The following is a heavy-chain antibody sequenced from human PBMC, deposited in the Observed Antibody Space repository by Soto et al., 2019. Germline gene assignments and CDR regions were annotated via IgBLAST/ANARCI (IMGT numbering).Heavy chain of an antibody. V-gene: IGHV4-30-4*01. CDR2: IYYSGST. D-gene: IGHD4-4*01. CDR1: GGSISSGDYY. J-gene: IGHJ6*02. CDR3: AREPTHDYRNYDSYCYGMDV. Sequence: SETLSLTCTVSGGSISSGDYYWSWIRQPPGKGLEWIGYIYYSGSTYYNPSLKSRVTISVDTSKNQFSLKLSSVTAADTAVYYCAREPTHDYRNYDSYCYGMDVWGQGTTVTVSS.